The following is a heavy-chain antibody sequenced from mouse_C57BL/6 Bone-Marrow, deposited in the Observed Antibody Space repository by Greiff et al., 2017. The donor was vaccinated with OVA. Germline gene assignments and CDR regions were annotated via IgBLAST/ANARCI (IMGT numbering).Heavy chain of an antibody. CDR1: GYAFSSSW. Sequence: QVQLKESGPELVKPGASVKISCKASGYAFSSSWMNWVKQRPGKGLEWIGRIYPGDGDTNYNGKFKGKATLTADKSSSTAYMQLSSLTSEDSAVYFCARSETAQAPFAYWGQGTLVTVSA. V-gene: IGHV1-82*01. CDR2: IYPGDGDT. CDR3: ARSETAQAPFAY. D-gene: IGHD3-2*02. J-gene: IGHJ3*01.